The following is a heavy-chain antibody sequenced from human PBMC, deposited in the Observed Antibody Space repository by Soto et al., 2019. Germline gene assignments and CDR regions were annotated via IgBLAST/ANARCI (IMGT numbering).Heavy chain of an antibody. Sequence: QVQLQESGPGLVKPSQTLSLTCTVSGGSISSGGYYWSWIRQPPGKGLAWIGYMYYSGNTYYTYYNPSLKSRVTISVYTSKNQFSLKLSSVNAAATAGYYCAREPLTWGQGTLVTVSS. V-gene: IGHV4-31*03. CDR1: GGSISSGGYY. J-gene: IGHJ4*02. CDR3: AREPLT. CDR2: MYYSGNTYYT.